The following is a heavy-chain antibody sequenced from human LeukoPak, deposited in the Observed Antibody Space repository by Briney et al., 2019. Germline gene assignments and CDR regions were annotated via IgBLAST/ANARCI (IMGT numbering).Heavy chain of an antibody. CDR3: AKMSIVGATDFDY. CDR2: ISYDGSNK. V-gene: IGHV3-30*18. Sequence: GGSLRLSCAASGFTFSYHWMTWVRQAPGKGLEWVAVISYDGSNKYYADSVKGRFTISRDNSKNTLYLQMNSLRAEDTAVYYCAKMSIVGATDFDYWGQGTLVTVSS. J-gene: IGHJ4*02. CDR1: GFTFSYHW. D-gene: IGHD1-26*01.